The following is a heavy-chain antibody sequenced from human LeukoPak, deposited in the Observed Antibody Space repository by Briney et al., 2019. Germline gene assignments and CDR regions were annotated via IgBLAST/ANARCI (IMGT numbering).Heavy chain of an antibody. CDR1: GFSFTNYW. J-gene: IGHJ3*01. Sequence: GGSQRLSCAASGFSFTNYWMTWVRQAPGKGLEWVASIKQDGNEKYYVDSLKDRFAISRDNAKTSLYLQMNSLRVEDTAVYYCARVPGRVDAADLWGQGTMVTVSS. CDR3: ARVPGRVDAADL. D-gene: IGHD2-15*01. CDR2: IKQDGNEK. V-gene: IGHV3-7*01.